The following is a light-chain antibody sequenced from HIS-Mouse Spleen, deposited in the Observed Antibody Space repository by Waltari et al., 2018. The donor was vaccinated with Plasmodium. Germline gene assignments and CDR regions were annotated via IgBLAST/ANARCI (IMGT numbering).Light chain of an antibody. Sequence: QSALTQPRSVSGSPGQSVTISCTGTSSDVGGYNYVSLYQQHPGKAPKLMIYDVSKRRAGVPDRFSGSKSGNTASLTISGLQAEDEADYYCCSYAGSYTYVFGTGTKVTVL. CDR3: CSYAGSYTYV. CDR1: SSDVGGYNY. CDR2: DVS. J-gene: IGLJ1*01. V-gene: IGLV2-11*01.